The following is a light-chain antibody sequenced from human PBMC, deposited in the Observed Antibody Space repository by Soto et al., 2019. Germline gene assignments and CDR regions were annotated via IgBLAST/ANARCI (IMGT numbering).Light chain of an antibody. CDR3: QQTYNFPRT. CDR2: GAS. CDR1: QSISSH. J-gene: IGKJ4*01. Sequence: IVLTQSPASLSLYPGKRGNLXCRASQSISSHLAWYEQTSGQSHRPLIYGASTRAHGSPARFSGSGSETDFTRTISSRQPEDFATYYGQQTYNFPRTFGGGTKVDIK. V-gene: IGKV3-15*01.